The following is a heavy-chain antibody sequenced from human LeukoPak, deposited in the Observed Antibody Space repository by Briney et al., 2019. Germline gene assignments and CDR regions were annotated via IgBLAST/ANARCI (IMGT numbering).Heavy chain of an antibody. CDR3: ATIRGYSYGFDY. CDR2: MNPNSGNT. J-gene: IGHJ4*02. CDR1: GGTFSSYA. Sequence: ASVKVSCKASGGTFSSYAISWVRQAPGQGLEWMGWMNPNSGNTGYAQKFQGRVTMTRNTSISTAYMELSSLRSEDTAVYYCATIRGYSYGFDYWGQGTLVTVSS. V-gene: IGHV1-8*02. D-gene: IGHD5-18*01.